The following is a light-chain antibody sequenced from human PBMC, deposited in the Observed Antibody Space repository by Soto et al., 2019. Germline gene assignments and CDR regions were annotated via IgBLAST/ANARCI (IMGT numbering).Light chain of an antibody. CDR3: QQVKSYPLT. CDR1: QGISTY. V-gene: IGKV1-9*01. Sequence: DIQLTQSPSFLSASVGDRVTITCRATQGISTYLAGYQHKPGKAPKLLIYTASTLQRGVPSRFSGSGSGTDFTLTISSLQPEDFATYYCQQVKSYPLTFGGGTKVEI. CDR2: TAS. J-gene: IGKJ4*01.